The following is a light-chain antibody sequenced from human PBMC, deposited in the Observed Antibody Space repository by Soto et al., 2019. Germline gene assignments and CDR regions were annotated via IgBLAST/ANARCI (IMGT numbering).Light chain of an antibody. J-gene: IGKJ5*01. CDR1: QSDSNNY. CDR2: GAS. Sequence: EIVLTQSPGTLSLSPGERATLSCRASQSDSNNYLAWYQQKPGQAPRLLIYGASSRATGIPDRFTGSGSGTDFPLTIARLEPADYAVYYCQQYGSSPPITFGQGTRLDIK. CDR3: QQYGSSPPIT. V-gene: IGKV3-20*01.